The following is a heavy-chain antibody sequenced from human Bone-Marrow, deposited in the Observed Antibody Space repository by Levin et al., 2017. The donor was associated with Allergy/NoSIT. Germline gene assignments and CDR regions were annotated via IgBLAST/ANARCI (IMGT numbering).Heavy chain of an antibody. CDR3: ARENWFIDY. Sequence: GGSLRLSCAASGFTFTNYWMSWVRQAPGKGLEWVANIKVDGSEKNYVDSVKGRFTISRDNAKNSLYLQMNSLRAEDTAVYYCARENWFIDYWGQGTLVTVSS. CDR2: IKVDGSEK. V-gene: IGHV3-7*04. CDR1: GFTFTNYW. D-gene: IGHD3-9*01. J-gene: IGHJ4*02.